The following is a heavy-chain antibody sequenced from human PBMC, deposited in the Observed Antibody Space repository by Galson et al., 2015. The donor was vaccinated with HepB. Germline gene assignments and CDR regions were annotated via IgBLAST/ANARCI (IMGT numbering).Heavy chain of an antibody. CDR2: INAGNGNT. V-gene: IGHV1-3*01. CDR3: ARGGRYYDSSGDTY. D-gene: IGHD3-22*01. Sequence: SVKVSCKASGYTFTSYAMHWVRQAPGQRLEWMGWINAGNGNTKYSQKFQGRVTITRDTSASTAYMELSSLRSEDTAVYYCARGGRYYDSSGDTYWGQGTLVTVSS. CDR1: GYTFTSYA. J-gene: IGHJ4*02.